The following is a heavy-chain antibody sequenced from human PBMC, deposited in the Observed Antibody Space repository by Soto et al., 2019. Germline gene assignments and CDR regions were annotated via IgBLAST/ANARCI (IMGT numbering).Heavy chain of an antibody. V-gene: IGHV6-1*01. CDR1: GDSVSSNSAA. D-gene: IGHD3-3*01. J-gene: IGHJ4*02. CDR3: ARGRVRSYDFWSGYHPLFSY. Sequence: SQTLSLTCAISGDSVSSNSAAWNWIRQPPSGGLEWLGRTYYRSRWYNDYAVSVRSRITINPDTSKNQFSLHLNSVTPEDTAVYYCARGRVRSYDFWSGYHPLFSYWGQGTLVTVSS. CDR2: TYYRSRWYN.